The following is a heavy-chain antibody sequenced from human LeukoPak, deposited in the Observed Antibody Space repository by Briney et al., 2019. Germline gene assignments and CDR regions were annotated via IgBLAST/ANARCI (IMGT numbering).Heavy chain of an antibody. CDR1: GGSISGYY. V-gene: IGHV4-4*09. CDR2: IYTSGST. Sequence: TASETLSLTCTVSGGSISGYYWSWIRQPPGKGLEWIGYIYTSGSTDYNPSLKSRVTVSIDTSKKQFSLKLSSVTAADTAVYYCARQRCSSTSCYTRNAFDIWGQGTMVTVSS. J-gene: IGHJ3*02. D-gene: IGHD2-2*02. CDR3: ARQRCSSTSCYTRNAFDI.